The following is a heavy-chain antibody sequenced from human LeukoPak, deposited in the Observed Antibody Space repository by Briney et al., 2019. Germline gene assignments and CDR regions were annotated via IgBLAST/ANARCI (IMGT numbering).Heavy chain of an antibody. CDR3: TTVTLRPVGL. CDR2: IKSKTDGGTI. D-gene: IGHD3-10*01. V-gene: IGHV3-15*05. J-gene: IGHJ4*02. Sequence: PGGSLRLSCAASGFTFSRHWMHWVRQAPGKGLEWVGRIKSKTDGGTIDYAAPVKGRFTISRDDSKNTLFLQMNSLKIEDTAVYYCTTVTLRPVGLWGQGTLVTVSS. CDR1: GFTFSRHW.